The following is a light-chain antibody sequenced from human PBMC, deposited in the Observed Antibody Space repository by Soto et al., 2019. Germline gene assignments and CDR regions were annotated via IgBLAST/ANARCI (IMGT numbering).Light chain of an antibody. CDR3: LSYTSSSTWV. V-gene: IGLV2-14*01. J-gene: IGLJ3*02. CDR2: EVS. CDR1: SNDVGGYNY. Sequence: QSVLTQPASVSGSPGQSITISCTGTSNDVGGYNYVSWYQQHPGKVPKLMIYEVSNRPSGVSDRFSGSRSGNAASLTISGLQAEDESDYYCLSYTSSSTWVFGGGTKQTVL.